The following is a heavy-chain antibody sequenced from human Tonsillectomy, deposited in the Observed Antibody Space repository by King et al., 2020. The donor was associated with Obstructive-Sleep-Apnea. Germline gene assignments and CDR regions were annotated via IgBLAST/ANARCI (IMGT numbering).Heavy chain of an antibody. J-gene: IGHJ3*02. V-gene: IGHV3-30*02. D-gene: IGHD4-23*01. CDR2: IRYDGSIK. CDR3: AKELPLKVYGGDSGDAFDI. CDR1: GFTFSSYD. Sequence: HVQLVESGGGVVQPGRSLRLSCAASGFTFSSYDMHWVRQAPGKGLEWVAFIRYDGSIKYYADSVKGRFTISRDNSKNTLYLQMNSLRGEDTAVYYCAKELPLKVYGGDSGDAFDIWGQGTMVTVSS.